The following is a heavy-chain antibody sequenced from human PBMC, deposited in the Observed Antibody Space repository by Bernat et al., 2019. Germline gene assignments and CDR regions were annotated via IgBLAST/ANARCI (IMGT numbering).Heavy chain of an antibody. D-gene: IGHD6-19*01. CDR3: AKTNKYSSGCYDN. V-gene: IGHV3-23*01. CDR2: ISGSGGHT. CDR1: GFTFSSYA. Sequence: EVQLLDSGGGLVQPGGSLRLSCAASGFTFSSYAMSWVRQAPGKGLEWVSGISGSGGHTYYADSVKGRFTISRDNSKNTLYLQMNSLRAEDTAVYYCAKTNKYSSGCYDNWGQGTLVTVSS. J-gene: IGHJ4*02.